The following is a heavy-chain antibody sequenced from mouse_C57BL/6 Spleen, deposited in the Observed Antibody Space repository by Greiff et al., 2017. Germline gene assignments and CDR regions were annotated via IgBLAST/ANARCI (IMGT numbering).Heavy chain of an antibody. V-gene: IGHV14-4*01. D-gene: IGHD1-1*01. CDR1: GFNIKDDY. CDR2: IDPENGDT. CDR3: TTGGTTVAFDY. J-gene: IGHJ2*01. Sequence: VQLKESGAELVRPGASVKLSCTASGFNIKDDYMHWVKQRPEQGLEWIGWIDPENGDTEYASKFQGKATITADTSSNTAYLQLSSLTSEDTAVYYCTTGGTTVAFDYWGQGTTLTVSS.